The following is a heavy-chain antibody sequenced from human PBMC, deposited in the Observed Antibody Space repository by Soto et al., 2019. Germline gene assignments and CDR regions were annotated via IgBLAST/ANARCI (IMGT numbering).Heavy chain of an antibody. CDR2: IDPSDSYI. Sequence: GESLKISCKGSGYSFNSYWISWVRQMPGKGLEWMGRIDPSDSYINYNPSFQGHVTISADKSISTAYLQWSSLKASDTAMYYCARTEQQLVMGIWGQGTMVTVSS. J-gene: IGHJ3*02. D-gene: IGHD6-13*01. CDR1: GYSFNSYW. V-gene: IGHV5-10-1*01. CDR3: ARTEQQLVMGI.